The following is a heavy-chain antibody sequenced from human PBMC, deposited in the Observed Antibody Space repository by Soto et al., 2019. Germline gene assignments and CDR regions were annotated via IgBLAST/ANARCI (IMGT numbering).Heavy chain of an antibody. V-gene: IGHV3-11*06. Sequence: GGSLRLSCAASGFTFSDYYMSWIRQAPGKGLEWVSYSSSSSSYTNYADSVKGRFTISRDNAKNSLYLQMNSLRAEDTAVYYCVRYYYDSSGYYPFDYWGQGTLVTVSS. CDR2: SSSSSSYT. J-gene: IGHJ4*02. CDR1: GFTFSDYY. CDR3: VRYYYDSSGYYPFDY. D-gene: IGHD3-22*01.